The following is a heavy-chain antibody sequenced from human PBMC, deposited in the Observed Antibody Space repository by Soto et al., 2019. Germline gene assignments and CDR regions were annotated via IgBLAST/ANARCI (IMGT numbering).Heavy chain of an antibody. Sequence: QVQLVESGGGVVHPGRSLRLSCAASGSTFSNYGMHWVRQAPGKGLEWLAVISYDGRSELYADSVEGRFTISRDKSKRTVYLQMNSLRAEDTAVYYCAKSVVDSSGWYRSGLANWGKGTLVTVSS. CDR1: GSTFSNYG. J-gene: IGHJ4*02. CDR3: AKSVVDSSGWYRSGLAN. D-gene: IGHD6-19*01. V-gene: IGHV3-30*18. CDR2: ISYDGRSE.